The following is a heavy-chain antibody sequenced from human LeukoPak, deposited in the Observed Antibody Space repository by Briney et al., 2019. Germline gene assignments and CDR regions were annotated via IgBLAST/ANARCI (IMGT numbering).Heavy chain of an antibody. D-gene: IGHD3-9*01. CDR3: ARDVLTGYPNWFDP. CDR1: GFTFSSYW. V-gene: IGHV3-7*03. CDR2: IKQDGSEK. Sequence: GGSLRLSCAASGFTFSSYWMSWVRQAPGKGLEWVANIKQDGSEKYYVDSVKGRFTISRDNAKNSLYLQMNSQRAEDTAVYYCARDVLTGYPNWFDPWGQGTLVTVSS. J-gene: IGHJ5*02.